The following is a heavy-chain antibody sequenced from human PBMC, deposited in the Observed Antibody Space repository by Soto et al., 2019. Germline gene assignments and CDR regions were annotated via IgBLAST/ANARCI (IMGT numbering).Heavy chain of an antibody. J-gene: IGHJ4*02. CDR2: ISPSGAAA. CDR1: AFTFSSYV. D-gene: IGHD6-13*01. Sequence: PGGSLRLSCAASAFTFSSYVMRWVRQAPGKGLEWVSSISPSGAAAYNADSVKGRFTISRDNSKNTLYLQMNSLRVEDTAFYYCARGLSGAGSDHWGQGTLVTVSS. V-gene: IGHV3-23*01. CDR3: ARGLSGAGSDH.